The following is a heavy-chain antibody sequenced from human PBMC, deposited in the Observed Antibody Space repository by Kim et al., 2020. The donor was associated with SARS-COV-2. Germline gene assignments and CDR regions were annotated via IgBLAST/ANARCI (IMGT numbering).Heavy chain of an antibody. Sequence: SETLSLTCTVSGGSISSSSYYWGWIRQPPGKGLEWIGSIYYSGSTYYNPSLKSRVTISVDTSKNQFSLKLSSVTAADTAVYYCARYSGSYYGLDYWGQGTLVTVSS. V-gene: IGHV4-39*01. J-gene: IGHJ4*02. D-gene: IGHD1-26*01. CDR2: IYYSGST. CDR1: GGSISSSSYY. CDR3: ARYSGSYYGLDY.